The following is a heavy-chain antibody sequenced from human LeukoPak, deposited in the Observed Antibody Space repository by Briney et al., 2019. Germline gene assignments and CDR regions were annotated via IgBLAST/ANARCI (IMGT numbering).Heavy chain of an antibody. CDR2: ISWNSGSI. CDR1: GFTFDDYA. J-gene: IGHJ4*02. D-gene: IGHD6-19*01. CDR3: ARGGISSSGRGDYYFDY. V-gene: IGHV3-9*01. Sequence: GGSLRLFCAASGFTFDDYAMHWVRQATGKGLEWVSGISWNSGSIGYADSVKGRFTISRDNAKNSLYLQMNSLRAEDTALYYCARGGISSSGRGDYYFDYWGQGTLVTVSS.